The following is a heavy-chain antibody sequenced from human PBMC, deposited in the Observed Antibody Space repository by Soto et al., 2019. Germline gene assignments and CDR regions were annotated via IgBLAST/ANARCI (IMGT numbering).Heavy chain of an antibody. D-gene: IGHD3-3*01. CDR1: GFTFDDYA. J-gene: IGHJ6*02. Sequence: PGGSLRLSCAASGFTFDDYAMHWVRQAPGKGLEWVSDINWNSGTIGYADSVKGRFTISRDNAKNSLYLQMNSLRAEDTALYYCAKGRTVFGAVISFDYYYGMYVWGQGTPVTVSS. V-gene: IGHV3-9*01. CDR3: AKGRTVFGAVISFDYYYGMYV. CDR2: INWNSGTI.